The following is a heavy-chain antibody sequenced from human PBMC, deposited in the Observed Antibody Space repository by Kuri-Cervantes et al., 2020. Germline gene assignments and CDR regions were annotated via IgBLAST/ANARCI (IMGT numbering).Heavy chain of an antibody. Sequence: GGSLRLSCAASAFTFRNYWMSWVRQAPGKGLEWVANINQPGNEKYYLDSVKGRFTISRDNAKNSLDLQMNSLRAEDTAVYYCAKDGLVATTWRKPDYWGQGTLVTVSS. CDR2: INQPGNEK. D-gene: IGHD1-26*01. CDR3: AKDGLVATTWRKPDY. J-gene: IGHJ4*02. CDR1: AFTFRNYW. V-gene: IGHV3-7*01.